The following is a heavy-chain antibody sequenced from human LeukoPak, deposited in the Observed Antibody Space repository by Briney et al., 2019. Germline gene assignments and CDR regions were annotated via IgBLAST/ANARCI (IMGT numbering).Heavy chain of an antibody. CDR2: IYGGGNT. CDR1: GITVSNIY. V-gene: IGHV3-53*01. D-gene: IGHD3-16*01. CDR3: ASYEQSVSNRYFDL. J-gene: IGHJ2*01. Sequence: GGSLRLSCAASGITVSNIYMAWVRQAPGKGLEWVSIIYGGGNTNHGDSVKGRFITSRDNSKNTLYLQMNSLRAEDTAVYYCASYEQSVSNRYFDLWGRGTLVTVSP.